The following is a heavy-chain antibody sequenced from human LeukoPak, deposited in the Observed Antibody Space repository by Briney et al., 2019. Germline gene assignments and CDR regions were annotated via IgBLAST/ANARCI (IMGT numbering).Heavy chain of an antibody. V-gene: IGHV3-7*01. J-gene: IGHJ6*02. Sequence: GGSLRLSCAASGFTFSSYWMSWVRQAPGKGLEWVANINRDGSEKYYVGSVKGRFTISRDNAKNSLYLQMNNLRADDTAVYYCAKNIAAPGRDSYYLYGMDVWGQGTTVTVSS. CDR1: GFTFSSYW. D-gene: IGHD6-25*01. CDR2: INRDGSEK. CDR3: AKNIAAPGRDSYYLYGMDV.